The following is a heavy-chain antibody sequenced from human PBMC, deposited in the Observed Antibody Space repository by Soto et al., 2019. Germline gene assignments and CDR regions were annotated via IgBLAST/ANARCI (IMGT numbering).Heavy chain of an antibody. CDR2: IIPIFGTA. V-gene: IGHV1-69*13. CDR1: GGTFSSYA. CDR3: ARTYYYGSGIYFYYYYYCMYV. Sequence: SVKVSCKASGGTFSSYAISWVRQAPGQGLEWMGGIIPIFGTANYAQKFQGRVTITADESTSTAYMELSSMRSEDTAVYYCARTYYYGSGIYFYYYYYCMYVWGQ. J-gene: IGHJ6*02. D-gene: IGHD3-10*01.